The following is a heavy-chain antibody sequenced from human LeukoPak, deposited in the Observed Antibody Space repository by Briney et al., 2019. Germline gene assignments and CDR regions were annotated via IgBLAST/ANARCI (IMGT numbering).Heavy chain of an antibody. CDR3: ARDRASIAVAGPGGWFDP. CDR1: GYTFTGYY. Sequence: ASVKVSCKASGYTFTGYYMHWVRQAPGQGLEWMGWINPNSGGTNYAQKFQGRVTMTRDTSISTAYMELSRLRSDDTAVYYCARDRASIAVAGPGGWFDPWGQGTLVTVSS. J-gene: IGHJ5*02. CDR2: INPNSGGT. V-gene: IGHV1-2*02. D-gene: IGHD6-19*01.